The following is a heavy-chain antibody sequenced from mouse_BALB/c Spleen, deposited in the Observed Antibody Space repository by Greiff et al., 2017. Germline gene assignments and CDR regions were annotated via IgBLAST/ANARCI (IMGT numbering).Heavy chain of an antibody. Sequence: EVQLVESGPGLVKPSQSLSLTRTVTGYSITSDYAWNWIRQFPGNKLEWMGYISYSGSTSYNPSLKSRISITRDTSKNQFFLQLNSVTTEDTATYYCAREGYRYDGFAYWGQGTLVTVSA. J-gene: IGHJ3*01. D-gene: IGHD2-14*01. CDR3: AREGYRYDGFAY. CDR2: ISYSGST. CDR1: GYSITSDYA. V-gene: IGHV3-2*02.